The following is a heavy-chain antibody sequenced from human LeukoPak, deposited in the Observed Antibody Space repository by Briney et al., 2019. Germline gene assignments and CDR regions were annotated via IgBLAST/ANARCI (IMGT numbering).Heavy chain of an antibody. CDR1: GGSISSSSYY. CDR3: ARVYGDYGEA. Sequence: SETLSLTCTVSGGSISSSSYYWGWIRQPPGKGLEWIGSIYYSGSTYYNPSLKSRVTMSVDTSKNQFSLKLSSVTAADTAVYYCARVYGDYGEAWGQGTLVTVSS. D-gene: IGHD4-17*01. J-gene: IGHJ4*02. V-gene: IGHV4-39*07. CDR2: IYYSGST.